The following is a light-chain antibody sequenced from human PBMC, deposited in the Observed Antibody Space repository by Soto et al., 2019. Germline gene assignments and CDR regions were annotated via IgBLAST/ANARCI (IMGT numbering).Light chain of an antibody. CDR1: QSVSSSY. Sequence: IVLTQSPGTLSLSPGERATLSCGASQSVSSSYLAWYQQKPGQAPRLLIYVASSRATGIPDRFSGSGSGTDFTLTISSLEPEDFAIYYCQQRSNWPITFGQGTRLEIK. CDR2: VAS. V-gene: IGKV3D-20*02. J-gene: IGKJ5*01. CDR3: QQRSNWPIT.